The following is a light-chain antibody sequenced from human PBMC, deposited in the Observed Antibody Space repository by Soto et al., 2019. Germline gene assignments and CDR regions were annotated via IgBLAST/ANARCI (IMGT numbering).Light chain of an antibody. J-gene: IGLJ1*01. V-gene: IGLV2-23*01. CDR3: CLYAGSSTLV. CDR2: EDT. Sequence: QSALTQPASVSGSPGQSITISCTGTSSDVGHYPLVSWYQQHPGKVPKLIIHEDTKRSLGLSNRFSASKSGNTASLTISGLQAEDETDYYCCLYAGSSTLVFVTGTKVALL. CDR1: SSDVGHYPL.